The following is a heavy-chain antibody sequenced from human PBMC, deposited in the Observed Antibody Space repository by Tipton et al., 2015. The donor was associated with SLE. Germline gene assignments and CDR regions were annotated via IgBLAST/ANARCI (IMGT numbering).Heavy chain of an antibody. J-gene: IGHJ4*02. Sequence: LRLSCTVSGGSISSYYWSWIRQPPGKGLEWIGYIYYSGSTNYNPSLKSRVTISVDTSKNQFSLKLSSVTAADTAVYYCARAGRLGIDIDCWGQGTLVTVSS. CDR3: ARAGRLGIDIDC. D-gene: IGHD7-27*01. CDR2: IYYSGST. CDR1: GGSISSYY. V-gene: IGHV4-59*12.